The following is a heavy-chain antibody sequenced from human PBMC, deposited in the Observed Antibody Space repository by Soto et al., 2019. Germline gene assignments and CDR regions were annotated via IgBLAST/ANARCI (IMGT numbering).Heavy chain of an antibody. CDR1: GCTLSSYV. V-gene: IGHV1-69*13. J-gene: IGHJ4*02. CDR3: ARGWRCSGGSCYSSFAGYFDY. CDR2: IIPIFGTT. D-gene: IGHD2-15*01. Sequence: SVKVSCKASGCTLSSYVISWVRQAPGQGLEWMGGIIPIFGTTTYGEKFQGRVTITADESTSTAYMELSSLRSEDTAVYYCARGWRCSGGSCYSSFAGYFDYWGQGTM.